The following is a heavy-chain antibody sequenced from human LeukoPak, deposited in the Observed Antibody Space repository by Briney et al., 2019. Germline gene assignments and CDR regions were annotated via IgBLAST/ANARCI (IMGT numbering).Heavy chain of an antibody. Sequence: ASVKVSCKASGYTFTSYAMNWVRQAPGQGLEWMGWINTSTGNPTYAQGFTGRFVFSLDTSVSTAYLQISSLKAEDTAVYYCARVRYTSGLYYFESWGQGTLVTVS. J-gene: IGHJ4*02. CDR1: GYTFTSYA. CDR2: INTSTGNP. D-gene: IGHD6-19*01. V-gene: IGHV7-4-1*02. CDR3: ARVRYTSGLYYFES.